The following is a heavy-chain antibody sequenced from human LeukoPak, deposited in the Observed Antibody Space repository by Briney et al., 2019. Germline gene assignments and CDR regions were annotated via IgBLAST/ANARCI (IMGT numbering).Heavy chain of an antibody. V-gene: IGHV3-30*03. Sequence: PGGSLRLSCAASGFTFSSYGMHWVRQAPGKGLEWVAVISYDGSNKYYADSVKGRFTISRDNSKNTLHLQMNSLRAEDTAVYYCAILIDYYDSSGYYTWDYWGQGTLVTVSS. CDR3: AILIDYYDSSGYYTWDY. J-gene: IGHJ4*02. CDR1: GFTFSSYG. CDR2: ISYDGSNK. D-gene: IGHD3-22*01.